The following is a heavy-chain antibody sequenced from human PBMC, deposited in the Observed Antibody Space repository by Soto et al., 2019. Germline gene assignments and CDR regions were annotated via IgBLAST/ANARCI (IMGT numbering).Heavy chain of an antibody. CDR2: INHSGST. V-gene: IGHV4-34*01. CDR3: DRVRIQWFGEHLYFYYGLDV. CDR1: GGCFSGYY. Sequence: SETLSITCAVYGGCFSGYYWSWIRQPPGKWLEWIGEINHSGSTNYNPSLKSRVTISLDTSKNLFSLKLSSVTVADTAVYYCDRVRIQWFGEHLYFYYGLDVCGQGTTVTVSS. D-gene: IGHD3-10*01. J-gene: IGHJ6*02.